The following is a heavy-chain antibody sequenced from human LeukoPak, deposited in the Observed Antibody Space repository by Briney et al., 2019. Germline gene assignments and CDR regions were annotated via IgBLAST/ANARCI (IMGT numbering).Heavy chain of an antibody. Sequence: GESLKISCKGSGYIFTSYWIGWVRQMPGKGLEWMGIIYPGGSDTRYSPSFQGQVTISVDKSISTAYLQWNSLRASDTAMYYCARHQYYYDSRGYYIDYWGQGTLVTVAS. V-gene: IGHV5-51*01. CDR1: GYIFTSYW. D-gene: IGHD3-22*01. CDR2: IYPGGSDT. CDR3: ARHQYYYDSRGYYIDY. J-gene: IGHJ4*02.